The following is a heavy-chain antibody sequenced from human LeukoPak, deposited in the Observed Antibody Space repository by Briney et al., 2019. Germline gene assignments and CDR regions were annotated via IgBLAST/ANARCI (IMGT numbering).Heavy chain of an antibody. Sequence: PSETLSLTCTVSGDSISSYYWSWIRQPPGKGLEWIGCIYYSGNTNYNPSLKSRVTISIDTPKNQFSLKLSSVTAADTAVYYCARDYAFDIWGQGAMVTVSS. CDR1: GDSISSYY. CDR2: IYYSGNT. V-gene: IGHV4-59*01. CDR3: ARDYAFDI. J-gene: IGHJ3*02.